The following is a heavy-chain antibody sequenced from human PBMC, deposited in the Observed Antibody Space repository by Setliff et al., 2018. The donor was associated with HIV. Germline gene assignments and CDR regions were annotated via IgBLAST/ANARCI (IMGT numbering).Heavy chain of an antibody. CDR2: IYYSGST. Sequence: SETLSLTCTVSGDSVSSRSYYWSWIRQPPGKGLEWIGYIYYSGSTNYNPSLKSRVTISVDTSKNQFSLRLISVTAADTAIYYCTRRGADSYYPRPLDVWGKGTTVTVSS. CDR3: TRRGADSYYPRPLDV. CDR1: GDSVSSRSYY. D-gene: IGHD3-10*01. V-gene: IGHV4-61*01. J-gene: IGHJ6*04.